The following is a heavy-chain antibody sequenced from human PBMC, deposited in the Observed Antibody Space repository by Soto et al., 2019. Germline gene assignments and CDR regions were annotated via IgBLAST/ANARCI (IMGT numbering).Heavy chain of an antibody. D-gene: IGHD3-10*01. V-gene: IGHV3-23*01. Sequence: GGSLRLSCVASGFTFNNYAMNWVRQAPGKGLEWVSNIGGRGGNTFYADSMRGRFTISRDNSKNAVYLQMNNLRVDDSAVYYCAKYHTPYYYGSGSSAYYYGMDVWGQGTTVTVS. CDR3: AKYHTPYYYGSGSSAYYYGMDV. CDR2: IGGRGGNT. J-gene: IGHJ6*02. CDR1: GFTFNNYA.